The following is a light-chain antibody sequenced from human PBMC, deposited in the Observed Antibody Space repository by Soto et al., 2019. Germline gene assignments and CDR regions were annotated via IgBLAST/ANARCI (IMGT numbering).Light chain of an antibody. CDR3: LQHHTYPWT. J-gene: IGKJ1*01. V-gene: IGKV1-17*01. CDR2: DVA. Sequence: IQMTQSPSSLSASIGDRVTITCRASQGIRDDLGWYQQKPGKAPQRLIYDVARLQSGVPSRFSGSGSGTESTLTISSLQPEDIATYYCLQHHTYPWTFGHGTKVEIK. CDR1: QGIRDD.